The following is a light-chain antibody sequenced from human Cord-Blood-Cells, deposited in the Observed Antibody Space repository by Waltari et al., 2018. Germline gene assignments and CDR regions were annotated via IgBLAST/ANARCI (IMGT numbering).Light chain of an antibody. CDR3: QQYDNLPFT. Sequence: DIQMTQSPSSLSASVGDRVTITCQASQDISNYLNGYQQKPGKAPKLLIYDASNLETGVPSRFSGSGSGTDFTFTISSLQPEDIATYYCQQYDNLPFTFGPGTKVDI. V-gene: IGKV1-33*01. CDR2: DAS. J-gene: IGKJ3*01. CDR1: QDISNY.